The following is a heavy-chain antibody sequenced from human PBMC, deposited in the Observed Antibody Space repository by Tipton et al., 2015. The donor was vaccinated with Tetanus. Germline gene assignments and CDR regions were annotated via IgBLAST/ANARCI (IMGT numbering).Heavy chain of an antibody. Sequence: LRLSCAVSSGSFSGYYWSWIRQPPGKGLEWIGCIYYSGSTYYNPSLKSRVTISVDTSKNQFSLKLSSVTAADTAVYYCASGKHTVTFDYWGQGTLVTVSS. CDR1: SGSFSGYY. CDR3: ASGKHTVTFDY. V-gene: IGHV4-34*01. CDR2: IYYSGST. D-gene: IGHD4-17*01. J-gene: IGHJ4*02.